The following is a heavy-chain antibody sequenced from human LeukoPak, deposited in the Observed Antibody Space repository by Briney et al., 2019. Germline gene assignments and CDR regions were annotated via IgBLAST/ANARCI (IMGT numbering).Heavy chain of an antibody. CDR1: GGSVSSYY. J-gene: IGHJ4*02. V-gene: IGHV4-59*02. CDR2: MYHSGNT. CDR3: ARDGSGTGYYTYY. Sequence: PSETLSLTCTVSGGSVSSYYWSWIGQPPGKGLEWIGSMYHSGNTHYNPSLKSRVAISIDTSKNQFSLKLRSVTAADTAVYYCARDGSGTGYYTYYWGQGTLVTVSS. D-gene: IGHD3-22*01.